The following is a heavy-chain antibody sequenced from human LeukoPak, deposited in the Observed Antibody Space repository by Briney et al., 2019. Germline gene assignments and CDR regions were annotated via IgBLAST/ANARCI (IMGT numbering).Heavy chain of an antibody. CDR1: GYTFTSYA. V-gene: IGHV1-3*03. D-gene: IGHD3-3*01. CDR3: ARDLRGYYDFWSGYNYFDY. Sequence: ASVKVSCKASGYTFTSYAMHWVRQAPGQRLEWMGWINAGNGNTKYSQEFQGRVTITRDTSASTAYMELSSLRSEDMAVYYCARDLRGYYDFWSGYNYFDYWGQGTLVTVSS. J-gene: IGHJ4*02. CDR2: INAGNGNT.